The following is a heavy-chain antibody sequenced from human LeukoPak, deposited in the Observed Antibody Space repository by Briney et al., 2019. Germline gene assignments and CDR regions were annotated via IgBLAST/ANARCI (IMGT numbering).Heavy chain of an antibody. CDR1: GFTFSSYG. J-gene: IGHJ4*02. CDR2: IWYDGGNK. Sequence: GGSLRLSCAASGFTFSSYGMHWVRQAPGKGLEWVAVIWYDGGNKYYADSVKGRFTISRDNSKNTLYLQMNSLRAEDTAVYYCARSPISSWGIDYWGQGTLVTVSS. CDR3: ARSPISSWGIDY. V-gene: IGHV3-33*01. D-gene: IGHD6-13*01.